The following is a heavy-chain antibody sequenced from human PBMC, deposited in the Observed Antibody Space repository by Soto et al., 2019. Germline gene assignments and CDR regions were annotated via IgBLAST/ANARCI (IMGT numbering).Heavy chain of an antibody. CDR3: ARVPSIYSSSWYWFDP. V-gene: IGHV4-59*01. J-gene: IGHJ5*02. CDR1: GGSISSYY. Sequence: PSETLSLTCTVSGGSISSYYWSWIRQPPGKGLEWIGYIYYSGSTNYNPSLKSRVTISVDTSKNQFSLKLSSVTAADTAVYYCARVPSIYSSSWYWFDPWGQGTLVTAPQ. D-gene: IGHD6-13*01. CDR2: IYYSGST.